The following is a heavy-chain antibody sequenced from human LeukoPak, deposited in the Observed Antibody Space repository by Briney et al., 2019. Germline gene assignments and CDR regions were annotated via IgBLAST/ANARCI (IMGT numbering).Heavy chain of an antibody. D-gene: IGHD3-9*01. CDR1: GGSISSSSYY. CDR3: ARGKNDYDILTGYSLPYFDY. Sequence: SETLSLTCTVSGGSISSSSYYWGWIRQPPGKGLEWIGRIYYSGSTYYNPSLKSRVTISVDRSKNQFSLKLSSVTAADTAVYYCARGKNDYDILTGYSLPYFDYWGQGTLVTVSS. V-gene: IGHV4-39*07. J-gene: IGHJ4*02. CDR2: IYYSGST.